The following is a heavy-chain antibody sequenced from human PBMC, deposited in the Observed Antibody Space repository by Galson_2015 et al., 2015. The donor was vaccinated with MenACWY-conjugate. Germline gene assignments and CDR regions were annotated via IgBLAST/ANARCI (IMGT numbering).Heavy chain of an antibody. CDR3: ARDRVIYDSSGYSQTYGMDV. CDR2: IYHTGST. Sequence: ETLSLTCTVSGYSIRSGYYWGWIRQPPGKGLEWIGSIYHTGSTYYNPSLKSRVTISVDTSKNQFSLKLSSVTAADTAVYYCARDRVIYDSSGYSQTYGMDVWGQGTTVTVSS. D-gene: IGHD3-22*01. J-gene: IGHJ6*02. CDR1: GYSIRSGYY. V-gene: IGHV4-38-2*02.